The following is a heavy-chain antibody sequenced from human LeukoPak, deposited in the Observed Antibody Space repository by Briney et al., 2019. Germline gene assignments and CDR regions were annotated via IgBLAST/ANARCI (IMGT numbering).Heavy chain of an antibody. V-gene: IGHV4-59*01. CDR1: GGSISSYY. CDR2: IYYSGST. J-gene: IGHJ5*02. Sequence: SETLSLTCTVSGGSISSYYWSWIRQPPGKRLEWIGYIYYSGSTNYNPSLKSRVTISVDTSKNQFSLKLSSVTAADTAVYYCATAIKGYCSSTSCYHWFDPWGQGTLVTVSS. D-gene: IGHD2-2*01. CDR3: ATAIKGYCSSTSCYHWFDP.